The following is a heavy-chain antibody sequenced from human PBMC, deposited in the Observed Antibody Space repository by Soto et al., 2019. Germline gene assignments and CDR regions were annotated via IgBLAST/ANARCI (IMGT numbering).Heavy chain of an antibody. D-gene: IGHD5-18*01. V-gene: IGHV3-53*02. CDR2: IYSGGST. CDR1: GFTVSSNY. Sequence: EVQLVETGGGLIQPGGSLRLSCAASGFTVSSNYMSWVRQAPGKGLEWVSVIYSGGSTYYADSVKGRFTISRDNSKNTLYLQMNSLRAEDTAVYYCAREYSSYYYYGMDVWGQGTTVTVSS. CDR3: AREYSSYYYYGMDV. J-gene: IGHJ6*02.